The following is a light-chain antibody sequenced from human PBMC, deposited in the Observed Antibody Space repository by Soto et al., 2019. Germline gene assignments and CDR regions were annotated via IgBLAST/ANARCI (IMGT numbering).Light chain of an antibody. CDR3: AAWDDSLSGQV. Sequence: QSVLTQPPSASGTPGQRVTISCSGSSSNIGSNYGYWYQQLPGTAPKLLIYRNNQRPSGVPDRFSGSKSGTSASLAISGLRSEDEADSYCAAWDDSLSGQVFGGGTKVTVL. J-gene: IGLJ3*02. V-gene: IGLV1-47*01. CDR1: SSNIGSNY. CDR2: RNN.